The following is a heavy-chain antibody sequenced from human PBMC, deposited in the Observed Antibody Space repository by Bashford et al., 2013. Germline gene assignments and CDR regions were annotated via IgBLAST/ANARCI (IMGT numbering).Heavy chain of an antibody. J-gene: IGHJ3*02. CDR3: ARTWRHNTFDI. Sequence: GSLRLSCAPSGFTFSTYSMSWVRQAPGKGLEWVAFVSSGGDTIYYADSVLGRFTISRDNGDNSLYLQMNSLRAEDMAVYYCARTWRHNTFDIWGQGTMVTVSS. D-gene: IGHD2-2*02. CDR2: VSSGGDTI. V-gene: IGHV3-48*01. CDR1: GFTFSTYS.